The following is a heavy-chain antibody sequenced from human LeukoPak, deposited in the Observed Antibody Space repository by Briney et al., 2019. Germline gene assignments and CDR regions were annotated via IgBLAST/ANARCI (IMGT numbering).Heavy chain of an antibody. CDR1: GFTFSSYA. V-gene: IGHV3-23*01. Sequence: PGGSLRLSCAASGFTFSSYAMSWVRQAPGKELERVSAISGSGGSTYYADSVKGRFTISRDNSKNTLYLQMNSLRAEDTAVYYCAHHLEWFNLDYWGQGTLVTVSS. D-gene: IGHD3-3*01. J-gene: IGHJ4*02. CDR3: AHHLEWFNLDY. CDR2: ISGSGGST.